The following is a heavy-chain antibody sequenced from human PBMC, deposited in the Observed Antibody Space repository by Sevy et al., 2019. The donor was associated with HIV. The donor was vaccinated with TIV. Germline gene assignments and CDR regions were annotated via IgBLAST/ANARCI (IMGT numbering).Heavy chain of an antibody. D-gene: IGHD3-10*01. CDR2: ISGTGLST. J-gene: IGHJ6*02. CDR3: AKVYYYDSGTVILRGLDV. Sequence: GGSLRLSCAASGFTFDNNAMYWVRQAPGKGLEWVSAISGTGLSTNYAASVRGRFTISRDISKTTLYLHMNSLRAEDTAVYHCAKVYYYDSGTVILRGLDVWGQGTTVTVSS. CDR1: GFTFDNNA. V-gene: IGHV3-23*01.